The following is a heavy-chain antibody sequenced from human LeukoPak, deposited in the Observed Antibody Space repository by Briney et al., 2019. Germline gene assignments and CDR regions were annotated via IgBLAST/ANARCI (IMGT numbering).Heavy chain of an antibody. CDR1: GFTFSSYG. J-gene: IGHJ4*02. CDR2: IRYDGSNK. V-gene: IGHV3-30*02. CDR3: AKNERLIVGAGIDY. Sequence: GGSLRLSCAASGFTFSSYGMHWVRQAPGKGLEWVAFIRYDGSNKYYADSVKGRFTISRDNSKNTLYLQMNSLRAEDTAVYYCAKNERLIVGAGIDYWGQGTLVTVSS. D-gene: IGHD1-26*01.